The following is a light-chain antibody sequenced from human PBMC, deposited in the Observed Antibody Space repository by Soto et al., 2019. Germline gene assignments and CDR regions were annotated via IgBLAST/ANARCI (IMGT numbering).Light chain of an antibody. J-gene: IGLJ1*01. CDR3: GTWDTSLRVFYV. CDR2: DNY. V-gene: IGLV1-51*01. Sequence: QSVLTQPPSASATPGQRVTISCSGSSSNIARRSVYWYQQLPGTAPRILIYDNYKRPSGIPDRFSGFKSGTSATLGITGLQTGDEADYYCGTWDTSLRVFYVFGSGTKVTVL. CDR1: SSNIARRS.